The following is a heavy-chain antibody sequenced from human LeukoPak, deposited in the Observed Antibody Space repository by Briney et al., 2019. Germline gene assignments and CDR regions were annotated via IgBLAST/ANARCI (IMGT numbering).Heavy chain of an antibody. CDR3: ARERRITMVRGVISRSRYYYYYMDV. V-gene: IGHV3-21*01. Sequence: GGSLRLSCAASRFTFSSYSMNWVRQAPGKGLEWVSSISSSSSYIYYADSVKGRFTISRDNAKNSLYLQMNSLRAEDTAVYYCARERRITMVRGVISRSRYYYYYMDVWGKGTTVTISS. CDR1: RFTFSSYS. J-gene: IGHJ6*03. D-gene: IGHD3-10*01. CDR2: ISSSSSYI.